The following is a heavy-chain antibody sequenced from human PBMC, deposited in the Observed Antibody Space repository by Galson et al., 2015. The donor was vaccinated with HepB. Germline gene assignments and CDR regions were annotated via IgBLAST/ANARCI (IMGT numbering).Heavy chain of an antibody. CDR3: AREGGPEGDYFDY. CDR1: GFTFSSYS. V-gene: IGHV3-48*01. Sequence: SLRLSCAASGFTFSSYSMNWVRQAPGKGLEWVSYISSSSSTIYYADSVKGRFTISRDNAKNSLYLQMNSLRAEDTAVYYCAREGGPEGDYFDYWGQGTLVTVSS. D-gene: IGHD2-15*01. J-gene: IGHJ4*02. CDR2: ISSSSSTI.